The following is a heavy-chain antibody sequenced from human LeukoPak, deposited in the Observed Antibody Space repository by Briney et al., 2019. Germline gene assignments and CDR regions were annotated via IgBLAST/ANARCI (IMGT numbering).Heavy chain of an antibody. V-gene: IGHV1-2*02. CDR3: ARAYYDILTGYYHFDY. D-gene: IGHD3-9*01. CDR1: GYTFTGYY. J-gene: IGHJ4*02. CDR2: INPNSGGT. Sequence: ASVKVSCKTSGYTFTGYYMYWVRQAPGQGLEWMGWINPNSGGTNYAQKFQGRVTMTRDTSISIAYMELSRLRSDDTAVYYCARAYYDILTGYYHFDYWGQGTLVTVSS.